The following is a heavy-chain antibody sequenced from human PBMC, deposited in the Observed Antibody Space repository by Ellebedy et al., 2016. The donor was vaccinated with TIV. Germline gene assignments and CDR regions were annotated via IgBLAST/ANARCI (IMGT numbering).Heavy chain of an antibody. J-gene: IGHJ6*02. CDR1: GGSISSGGYS. CDR3: ARGGMTRDGMDV. V-gene: IGHV4-30-2*01. CDR2: INHSGST. D-gene: IGHD4-11*01. Sequence: SETLSLXCAVSGGSISSGGYSWSWIRQPPGKGLEWIGEINHSGSTNYNPSLKSRVTISVDTSKNQFSLKLSSVTAADTAVYYCARGGMTRDGMDVWGQGTTVTVSS.